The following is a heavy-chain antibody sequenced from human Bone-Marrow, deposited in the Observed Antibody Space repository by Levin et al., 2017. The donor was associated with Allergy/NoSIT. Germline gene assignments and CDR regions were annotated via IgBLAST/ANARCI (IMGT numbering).Heavy chain of an antibody. CDR2: IYPGDSET. J-gene: IGHJ4*02. CDR3: ARQSDELPPYDGEWVEEHYFDH. Sequence: AASVKVSCQGSGYHFTDYWIGWVRQLPGKGLEWMGNIYPGDSETRSSPSFQGQVTFSVDKSVNTAYLQWDSLRASDTAMYYCARQSDELPPYDGEWVEEHYFDHWGQGTLVTVSS. CDR1: GYHFTDYW. D-gene: IGHD3-10*01. V-gene: IGHV5-51*01.